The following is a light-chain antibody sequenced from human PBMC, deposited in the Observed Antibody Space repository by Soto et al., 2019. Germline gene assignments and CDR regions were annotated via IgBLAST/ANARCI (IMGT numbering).Light chain of an antibody. CDR1: SSDVGHPYNY. J-gene: IGLJ3*02. V-gene: IGLV2-14*01. Sequence: QSALTQPASVSGSPGQSITISCTGTSSDVGHPYNYVSWYQQYPGKAPKLLIFKVIHRPSGISGRFSGSKSGNTASLTISGLQAEDEGDYYCMSYVDSTSTHWVLGGGTKVTV. CDR2: KVI. CDR3: MSYVDSTSTHWV.